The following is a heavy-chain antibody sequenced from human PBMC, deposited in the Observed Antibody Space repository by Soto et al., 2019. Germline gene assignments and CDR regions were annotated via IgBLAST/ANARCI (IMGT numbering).Heavy chain of an antibody. D-gene: IGHD3-22*01. CDR2: ITPFNGNT. J-gene: IGHJ4*02. V-gene: IGHV1-45*02. Sequence: SPAEVAGTRSGNTMTEVYLQSVRQAPGQALEWMGWITPFNGNTKYAKKFQDRVTFTGDTYLNTAYMELSSLRSDETAMFYCASGRYDASGYFEYWGQGTLVAIS. CDR3: ASGRYDASGYFEY. CDR1: GNTMTEVY.